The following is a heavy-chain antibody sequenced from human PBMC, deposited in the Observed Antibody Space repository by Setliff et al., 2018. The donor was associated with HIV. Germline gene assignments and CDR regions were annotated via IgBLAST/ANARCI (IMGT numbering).Heavy chain of an antibody. V-gene: IGHV4-59*08. D-gene: IGHD3-22*01. CDR2: IYYSGST. CDR3: VRHVDSDTSGHPDWFDP. Sequence: SETLSLTCTVSGGSISTYYWSWIRQPPGKGLEWMGNIYYSGSTNYNPSLKSRVTISVDTSKNQFSLNLNSVTAADTAVYYCVRHVDSDTSGHPDWFDPWGQGALVTVSS. CDR1: GGSISTYY. J-gene: IGHJ5*02.